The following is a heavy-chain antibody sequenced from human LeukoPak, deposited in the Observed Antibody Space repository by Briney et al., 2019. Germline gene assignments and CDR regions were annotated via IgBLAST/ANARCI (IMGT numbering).Heavy chain of an antibody. J-gene: IGHJ5*02. Sequence: SVKVSCKASGGTFSSYAISWVRQAPGQGLEWMGGIIPIFGTANYAQKFQGRVTITTDESTSTAYMELSSLRSEDTAVYYCARSFHIAVVPAASLWFDPWGQGTLVTVSS. V-gene: IGHV1-69*05. D-gene: IGHD2-2*01. CDR2: IIPIFGTA. CDR3: ARSFHIAVVPAASLWFDP. CDR1: GGTFSSYA.